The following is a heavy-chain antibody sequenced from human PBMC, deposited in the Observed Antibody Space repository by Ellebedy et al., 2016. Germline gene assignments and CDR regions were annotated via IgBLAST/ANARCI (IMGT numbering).Heavy chain of an antibody. CDR1: GFTFSDYY. CDR3: AKGALQGRAYNPDI. D-gene: IGHD1-1*01. CDR2: ISSSGRTI. J-gene: IGHJ3*02. Sequence: GESLKISXATSGFTFSDYYMSWIRQAPGKGLEWISYISSSGRTIYYADSVMGRFTISRDNAKRSLYLQMNSLRAEDSAVYYCAKGALQGRAYNPDIWGQGTMVTVSS. V-gene: IGHV3-11*04.